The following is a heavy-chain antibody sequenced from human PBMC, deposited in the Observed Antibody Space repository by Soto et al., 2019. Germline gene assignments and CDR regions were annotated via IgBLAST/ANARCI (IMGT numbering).Heavy chain of an antibody. CDR1: GYGLTSYA. V-gene: IGHV1-3*01. D-gene: IGHD3-3*01. Sequence: ASVKVSCKACGYGLTSYAIHWVRQAPGQTLEWMGWINAGNGNTKYSEKFQGRVTITRGTSASTAHMELSSLFSEGTAVYYCAKDFDYYYYAMDVWGQGTKVTVSS. CDR3: AKDFDYYYYAMDV. J-gene: IGHJ6*02. CDR2: INAGNGNT.